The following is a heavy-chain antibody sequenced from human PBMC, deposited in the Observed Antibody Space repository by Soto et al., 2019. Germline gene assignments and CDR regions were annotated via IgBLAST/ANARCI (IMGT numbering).Heavy chain of an antibody. V-gene: IGHV3-48*03. CDR2: ISSSGSTI. CDR1: GFTFSSYE. CDR3: ARAASCSSTSCYYYYYYGVDV. Sequence: GGSLRLSCAASGFTFSSYEMNWVRQAPGKGLEWVSYISSSGSTIYYADSVKGRFTFSRDNAKNSLYLQMNSLRAEDTAVYYCARAASCSSTSCYYYYYYGVDVWGQGTTVTVSS. J-gene: IGHJ6*02. D-gene: IGHD2-2*01.